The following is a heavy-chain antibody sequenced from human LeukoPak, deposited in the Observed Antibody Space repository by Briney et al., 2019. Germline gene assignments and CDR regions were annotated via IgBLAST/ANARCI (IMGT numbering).Heavy chain of an antibody. CDR3: ARGQRTSVTLYYFDF. D-gene: IGHD4-17*01. Sequence: GGSLRLSCAVSGFSVSDNYMAWVRQAPGKGLEWVSVLFGGGDTYYGDSVKGRFAISRDNSKNTVYLQMKSLRAEDTAVYYCARGQRTSVTLYYFDFWGQGTLVSVSS. CDR2: LFGGGDT. J-gene: IGHJ4*02. CDR1: GFSVSDNY. V-gene: IGHV3-66*01.